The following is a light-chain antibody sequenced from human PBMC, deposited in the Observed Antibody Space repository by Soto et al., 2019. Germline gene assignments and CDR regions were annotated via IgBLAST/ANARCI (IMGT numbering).Light chain of an antibody. J-gene: IGKJ3*01. CDR2: AAS. CDR3: QKYSSVPV. V-gene: IGKV1-27*01. CDR1: QPINTY. Sequence: DIQMTQSPSSLSASVGDRVTVTCRASQPINTYLNWYQQNPGKAPKLLIYAASTLQSGVPSRFSGSGSGTDFTLTINSLQPEDVATYSCQKYSSVPVFGPGTKVEIK.